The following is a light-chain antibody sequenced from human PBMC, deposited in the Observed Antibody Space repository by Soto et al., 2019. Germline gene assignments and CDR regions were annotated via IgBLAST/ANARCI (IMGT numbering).Light chain of an antibody. CDR2: DVS. CDR1: SSDVGGYNY. Sequence: QSVLTQPASVSGSPGQSITISCTGTSSDVGGYNYVSWYQQHPGKAPKHMIYDVSNRPSGVSNRFSGSKSGNTASLTISGLQAEDEADYYCSSYTSSNTLVFGGGTQLTVL. V-gene: IGLV2-14*01. CDR3: SSYTSSNTLV. J-gene: IGLJ2*01.